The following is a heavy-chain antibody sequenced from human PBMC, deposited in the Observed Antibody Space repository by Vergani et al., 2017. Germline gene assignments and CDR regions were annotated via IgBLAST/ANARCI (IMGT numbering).Heavy chain of an antibody. CDR2: IDPSDSYT. D-gene: IGHD4-23*01. J-gene: IGHJ5*02. CDR1: GYSFTSYW. CDR3: ARQGLGGNSGSDWFDP. V-gene: IGHV5-10-1*03. Sequence: EVQLVQSGAEVKKPGESLRISCKGSGYSFTSYWISWVRQMPGKGLEWMGRIDPSDSYTNYSPSFQGHVTISADKSISTAYLQWRSLKASDTAMYYCARQGLGGNSGSDWFDPWGQGTLVTVSS.